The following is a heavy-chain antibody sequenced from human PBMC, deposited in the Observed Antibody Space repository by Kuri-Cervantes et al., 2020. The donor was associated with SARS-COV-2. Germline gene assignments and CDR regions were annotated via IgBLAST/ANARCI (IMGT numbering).Heavy chain of an antibody. CDR2: INHSGST. CDR3: ARVFGLGNKNWFDP. Sequence: SQTLSLTCAVYGGSFSGYYWSWIRQPPGKGLEWIGEINHSGSTYYNPSLKSRVTISVDTSKNQFSLKLSSVTAADTAVYYCARVFGLGNKNWFDPWGQGTLVTVSS. D-gene: IGHD3-16*01. J-gene: IGHJ5*02. CDR1: GGSFSGYY. V-gene: IGHV4-34*01.